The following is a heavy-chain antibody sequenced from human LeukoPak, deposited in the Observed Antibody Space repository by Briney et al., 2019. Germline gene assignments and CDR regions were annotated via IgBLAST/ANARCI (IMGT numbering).Heavy chain of an antibody. J-gene: IGHJ4*02. Sequence: GGSLRLSCAASGFTFSSYSMNWVRQAPGKGLEWVSSISSSSSYIYYADSVKGRFTISRDNAKNSLYLQMSSLRAEDTAVYYCARDFPHYYDSSIFDYWGQGTLVTVSS. CDR2: ISSSSSYI. V-gene: IGHV3-21*01. CDR3: ARDFPHYYDSSIFDY. D-gene: IGHD3-22*01. CDR1: GFTFSSYS.